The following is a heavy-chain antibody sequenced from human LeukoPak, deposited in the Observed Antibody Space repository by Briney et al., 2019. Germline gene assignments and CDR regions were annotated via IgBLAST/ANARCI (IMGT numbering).Heavy chain of an antibody. Sequence: PSETLSLTCTVSGGSISSSSYYWGWIRQPPGKGLEWIGSIYYSGSTYYNPSLKSRVTISVDTSKNQFSLKLSSVTAADTAVYYCARGPAGLRPFDYWGQGTLVTVSS. CDR3: ARGPAGLRPFDY. D-gene: IGHD3-16*01. CDR2: IYYSGST. CDR1: GGSISSSSYY. J-gene: IGHJ4*02. V-gene: IGHV4-39*01.